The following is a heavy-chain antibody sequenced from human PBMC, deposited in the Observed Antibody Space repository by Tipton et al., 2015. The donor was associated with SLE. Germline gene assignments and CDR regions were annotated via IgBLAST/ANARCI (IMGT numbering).Heavy chain of an antibody. Sequence: GLVKPSETLSLTCTVSGGSISGYYWSWIRQSPGEGLEWIGYVYSSGSTHYNPSLKSRVTISVDASKNQFSLRLTSVTAADTAVYYCARRHFDTSGYYRGAFDIWGQGTMVTVSS. D-gene: IGHD3-22*01. CDR3: ARRHFDTSGYYRGAFDI. CDR1: GGSISGYY. CDR2: VYSSGST. J-gene: IGHJ3*02. V-gene: IGHV4-59*01.